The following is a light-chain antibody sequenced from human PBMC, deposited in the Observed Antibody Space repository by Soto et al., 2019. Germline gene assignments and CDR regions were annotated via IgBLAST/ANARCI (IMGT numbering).Light chain of an antibody. CDR2: TAS. V-gene: IGKV1-39*01. Sequence: DIQMTQSPSSLSASVGDRVTITCRASQSISSYLNWYQQKPGKAPTLLIYTASSLQSGVPLTFSGSGAGTDFTLSISSLQPEDFATYYCQQSYSTPFTFGGRNKVDIK. J-gene: IGKJ4*01. CDR1: QSISSY. CDR3: QQSYSTPFT.